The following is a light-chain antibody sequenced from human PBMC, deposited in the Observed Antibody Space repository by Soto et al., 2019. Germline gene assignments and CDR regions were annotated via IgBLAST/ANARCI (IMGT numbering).Light chain of an antibody. CDR2: GSN. CDR3: QSYDNSLSGGV. Sequence: QSVLTQPTSVSGATGKRVTISCTGSSSNIGAGYGVHWYQQLPGAVPKLIIYGSNHRPSGVPDRISGSKSGTSATLAITGLQAEDEADYYCQSYDNSLSGGVFGGGTKLTV. CDR1: SSNIGAGYG. J-gene: IGLJ3*02. V-gene: IGLV1-40*01.